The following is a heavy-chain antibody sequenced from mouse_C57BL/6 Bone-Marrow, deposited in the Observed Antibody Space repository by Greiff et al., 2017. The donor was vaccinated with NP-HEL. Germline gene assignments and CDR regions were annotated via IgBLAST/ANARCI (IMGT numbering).Heavy chain of an antibody. CDR1: GFTFSSYG. Sequence: EVQGVESGGDLVKPGGSLKLSCAASGFTFSSYGMSWVRQTPDKRLEWVATISSGGSYTYYPDSVKGRFTISRDNSKNTLYLQMSSLTSEDTAMYYCAGREYYAGPDYWGQGTTLTVSS. CDR2: ISSGGSYT. D-gene: IGHD1-1*01. V-gene: IGHV5-6*01. J-gene: IGHJ2*01. CDR3: AGREYYAGPDY.